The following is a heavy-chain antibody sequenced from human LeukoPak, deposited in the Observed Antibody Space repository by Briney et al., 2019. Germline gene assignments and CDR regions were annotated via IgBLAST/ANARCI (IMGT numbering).Heavy chain of an antibody. CDR2: INWSGGST. CDR1: GFTFDDYG. D-gene: IGHD3-3*01. Sequence: PGGSLRLSCAASGFTFDDYGMSWVRQAPGKGLEWVSGINWSGGSTGYADSVKGRFTISRDNAKNSLYLQMNSLRAEDTALYYCARGSAIFGVVTLNWFDPWGQGTLVTVSS. J-gene: IGHJ5*02. V-gene: IGHV3-20*04. CDR3: ARGSAIFGVVTLNWFDP.